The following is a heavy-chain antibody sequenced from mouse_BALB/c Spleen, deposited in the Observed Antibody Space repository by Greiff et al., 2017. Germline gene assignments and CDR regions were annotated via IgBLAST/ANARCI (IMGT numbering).Heavy chain of an antibody. CDR3: ARSLYYDYPWFAY. D-gene: IGHD2-4*01. CDR1: GFSLTGYG. CDR2: IWGDGST. J-gene: IGHJ3*01. Sequence: QVQLQQSGPGLVAPSQSLSITCTVSGFSLTGYGVNWVRQPPGKGLEWLGMIWGDGSTDYNSALKSRLSISKDNSKSQVFLKMNSLQTDDTARYYCARSLYYDYPWFAYWGQGTLVTVSA. V-gene: IGHV2-6-7*01.